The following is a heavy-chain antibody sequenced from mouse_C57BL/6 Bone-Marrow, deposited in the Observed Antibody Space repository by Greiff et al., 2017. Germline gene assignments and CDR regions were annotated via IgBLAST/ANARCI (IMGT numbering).Heavy chain of an antibody. V-gene: IGHV5-9-1*02. CDR2: ISSGGDYI. J-gene: IGHJ2*01. Sequence: EVKLVESGEGLVKPGGSLKLSCAASGFTFSSYAMSWVRQTPEKRLEWVAYISSGGDYIYYADTVKGRFTISRDNARNTLYLQMSRLKSEDTAMYYCTDLYYGSSYYFDYWGQGTTLTVSS. D-gene: IGHD1-1*01. CDR1: GFTFSSYA. CDR3: TDLYYGSSYYFDY.